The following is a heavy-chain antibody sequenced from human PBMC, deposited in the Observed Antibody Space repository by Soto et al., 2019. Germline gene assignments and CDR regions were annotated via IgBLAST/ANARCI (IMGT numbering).Heavy chain of an antibody. CDR3: ARDSRHEYGDYGIDY. V-gene: IGHV1-69*12. CDR2: VIPIFGTA. J-gene: IGHJ4*02. CDR1: GGTFSSYT. D-gene: IGHD4-17*01. Sequence: QVQLVQSGAEVKKPGSSVKVSCKASGGTFSSYTISWVRQAPGQGLEWMGGVIPIFGTANYAQMFQGRVTITADESTRTVYMELSSLRSGDTAVYYCARDSRHEYGDYGIDYWGQGTLVTVSS.